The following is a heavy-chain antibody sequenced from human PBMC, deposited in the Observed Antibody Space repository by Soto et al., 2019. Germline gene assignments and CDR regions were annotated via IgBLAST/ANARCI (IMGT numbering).Heavy chain of an antibody. V-gene: IGHV1-18*01. CDR2: ISAYNGNT. D-gene: IGHD4-17*01. J-gene: IGHJ4*02. CDR1: GYTFTSYG. Sequence: QVQLVQSGAEVKKPGASVKVSCKASGYTFTSYGISWVRQAPGQGLEWMGWISAYNGNTNYAQKFQGRGTMTTATATSTAYMEMRSLRSDATAVYYCARGTTVEPVSYWGQGTLVTVSS. CDR3: ARGTTVEPVSY.